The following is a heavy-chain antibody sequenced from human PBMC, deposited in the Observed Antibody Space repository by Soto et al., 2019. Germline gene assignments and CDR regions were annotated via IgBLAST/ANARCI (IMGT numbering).Heavy chain of an antibody. D-gene: IGHD2-2*01. J-gene: IGHJ4*02. CDR1: GGSISSSNW. V-gene: IGHV4-30-2*01. CDR2: IYHSGST. CDR3: ARVPDY. Sequence: PSETLSVTCAVSGGSISSSNWWSWIRQPPGKGLEWIGYIYHSGSTYYNPSLKSRVTISIDRSKNQFSLKLSSVTAADTAVYYCARVPDYWGQGILVTIS.